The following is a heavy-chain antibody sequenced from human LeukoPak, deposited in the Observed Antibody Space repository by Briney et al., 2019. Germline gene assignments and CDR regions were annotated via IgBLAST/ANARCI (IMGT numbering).Heavy chain of an antibody. CDR2: IKSKTDGGTT. Sequence: GGSLRLSCAASGFTFSNAWMSWVRQPPGKGLEWVGRIKSKTDGGTTDYAATVKGRFTISRDDSKNTLYLQMNSLKTEDTAVYYCTTDPPRFELVDYWGQGTLVTVSS. CDR1: GFTFSNAW. CDR3: TTDPPRFELVDY. D-gene: IGHD1-26*01. V-gene: IGHV3-15*01. J-gene: IGHJ4*02.